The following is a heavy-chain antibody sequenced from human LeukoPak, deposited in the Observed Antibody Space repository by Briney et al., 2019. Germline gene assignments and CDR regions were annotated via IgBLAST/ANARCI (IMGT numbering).Heavy chain of an antibody. CDR1: GGTFSSYA. Sequence: SVKVSCKASGGTFSSYAISWVRQAPGQGLEWMGRIIPILGIANYAQKFQGRVTITADKSTSTAYMELGSLRSEDTAVYYCASEGGRSYYYYYGMDVWGQGTTVTVSS. CDR3: ASEGGRSYYYYYGMDV. CDR2: IIPILGIA. V-gene: IGHV1-69*04. D-gene: IGHD3-16*01. J-gene: IGHJ6*02.